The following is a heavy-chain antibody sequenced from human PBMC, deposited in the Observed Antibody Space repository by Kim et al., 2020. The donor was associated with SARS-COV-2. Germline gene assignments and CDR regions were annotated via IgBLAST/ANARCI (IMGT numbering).Heavy chain of an antibody. D-gene: IGHD2-8*01. Sequence: SETLSLTCTVSGGTISSNSCFWGWIRQPPGKGLEWIGQVYYSGSTSDNSSLKSRLAISVDTSKNQFSLKLSSVTATDTAIYYCARLGGDCPHGICYSTDAFDYWGQGTLVTVSS. J-gene: IGHJ4*02. CDR3: ARLGGDCPHGICYSTDAFDY. CDR1: GGTISSNSCF. CDR2: VYYSGST. V-gene: IGHV4-39*01.